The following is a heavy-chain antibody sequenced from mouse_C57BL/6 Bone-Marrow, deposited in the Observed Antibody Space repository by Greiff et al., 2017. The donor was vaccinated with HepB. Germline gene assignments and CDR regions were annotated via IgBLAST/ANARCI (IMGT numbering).Heavy chain of an antibody. CDR3: ARYSYGTAMDY. CDR2: IYPRSGNT. Sequence: QVQLQQSGAELARPGASVKLSCKASGYTFTSYGISWVKQRTGQGLEWIGEIYPRSGNTYYNEKFKGKATLTADKSSSTAYMELRSLTSEDSAVYFCARYSYGTAMDYWGQGTSVTVSS. J-gene: IGHJ4*01. D-gene: IGHD1-1*01. CDR1: GYTFTSYG. V-gene: IGHV1-81*01.